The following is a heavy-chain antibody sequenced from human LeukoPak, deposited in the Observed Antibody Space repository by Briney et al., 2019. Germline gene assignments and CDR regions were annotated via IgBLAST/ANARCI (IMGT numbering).Heavy chain of an antibody. V-gene: IGHV4-39*01. J-gene: IGHJ4*02. CDR1: GGSISSSSYY. D-gene: IGHD1-7*01. CDR2: IYYSGST. Sequence: SETLSLTCTVSGGSISSSSYYWGWIRQPPGKGLEWIGRIYYSGSTYDNPSLKSRVTISVDTSKNQFSLKLSSVTAADTAEYYCARQSSGTTRDKYYFDYWGQGTLVTVSS. CDR3: ARQSSGTTRDKYYFDY.